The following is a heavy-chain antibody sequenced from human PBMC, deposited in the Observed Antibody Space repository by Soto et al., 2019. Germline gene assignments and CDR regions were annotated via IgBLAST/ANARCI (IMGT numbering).Heavy chain of an antibody. Sequence: ASVKVSCKASGYTFFNYGISWVRQAPGQGLEYMGWISAYNGNTNYAQKLQGRVTMTTDASTSTAYMELRSLRSDDTAMYYCARDRYFDSTGNFDYWGQGTLVTVSS. D-gene: IGHD3-22*01. CDR2: ISAYNGNT. V-gene: IGHV1-18*01. CDR1: GYTFFNYG. CDR3: ARDRYFDSTGNFDY. J-gene: IGHJ4*02.